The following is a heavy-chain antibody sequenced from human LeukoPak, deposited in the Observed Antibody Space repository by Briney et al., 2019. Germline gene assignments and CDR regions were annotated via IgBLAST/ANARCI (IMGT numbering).Heavy chain of an antibody. V-gene: IGHV7-4-1*02. Sequence: GASVKVSCKASGYTFTSYAMNWVRQAPGQGLEWMGWINTNTGNPTYAQGFTGRFVFSLDTSVSTAYLQISSLKAEDTAVYYCTRELAQQLVLFGAYWGQGTLVTVSS. CDR2: INTNTGNP. CDR1: GYTFTSYA. CDR3: TRELAQQLVLFGAY. J-gene: IGHJ4*02. D-gene: IGHD6-13*01.